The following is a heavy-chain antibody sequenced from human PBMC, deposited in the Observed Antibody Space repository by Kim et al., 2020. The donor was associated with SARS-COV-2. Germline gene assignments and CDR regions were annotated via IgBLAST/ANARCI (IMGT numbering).Heavy chain of an antibody. J-gene: IGHJ4*02. CDR3: ARDPRIAAAGTSYYFDY. CDR1: GYTFTSYY. CDR2: INPSGGST. Sequence: ASVKVSCKASGYTFTSYYMHWVRQAPGQGLEWMGIINPSGGSTSYAQKFQGRVTMTRDTSTSTVYMELSSLRSEDTAVYYCARDPRIAAAGTSYYFDYWGQGTLVTVSS. V-gene: IGHV1-46*01. D-gene: IGHD6-13*01.